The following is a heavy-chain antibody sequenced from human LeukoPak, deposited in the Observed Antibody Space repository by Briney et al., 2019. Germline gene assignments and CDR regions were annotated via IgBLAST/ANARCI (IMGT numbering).Heavy chain of an antibody. D-gene: IGHD3-10*02. CDR2: IYSGDIT. CDR1: GFTVNSNY. CDR3: AELGITMIGGV. J-gene: IGHJ6*04. V-gene: IGHV3-66*01. Sequence: GGSLRLSCAASGFTVNSNYMTWVRQAPGKGLEWVSVIYSGDITYYADSVKGRFTISRDNAKNSLYLQMNSLRAEDTAVYYCAELGITMIGGVWGKGTTVTISS.